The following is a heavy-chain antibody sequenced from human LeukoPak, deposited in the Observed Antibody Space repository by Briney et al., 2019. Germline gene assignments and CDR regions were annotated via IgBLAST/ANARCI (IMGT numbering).Heavy chain of an antibody. J-gene: IGHJ4*02. D-gene: IGHD1-26*01. CDR3: ARDGSGSYSGSSDY. Sequence: PGGSLRLSCAASGISFSSYAMSWVRQAPGKGLEWVSYISSSSSTIYYADSVKGRFTISRDNAKNSLYLQMNSLRAEDTAVYYCARDGSGSYSGSSDYWGQGTLVTVSS. CDR1: GISFSSYA. CDR2: ISSSSSTI. V-gene: IGHV3-48*01.